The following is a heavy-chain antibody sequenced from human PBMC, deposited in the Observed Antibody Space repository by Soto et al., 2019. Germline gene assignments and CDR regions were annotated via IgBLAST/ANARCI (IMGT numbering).Heavy chain of an antibody. Sequence: PGGSLRLSCAASGFTVSSNYMSWVRQAPGKGLEWVSVIYAGGNTHYADSVEGRFTISRDNSNNMLYLQMNSLRAEDTAVYYCVREKVTMIVGFYYFDYWGQGTRVTV. V-gene: IGHV3-66*01. J-gene: IGHJ4*02. CDR2: IYAGGNT. D-gene: IGHD3-22*01. CDR3: VREKVTMIVGFYYFDY. CDR1: GFTVSSNY.